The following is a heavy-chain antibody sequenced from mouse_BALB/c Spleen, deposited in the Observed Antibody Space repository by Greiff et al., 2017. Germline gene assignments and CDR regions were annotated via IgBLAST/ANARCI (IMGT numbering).Heavy chain of an antibody. CDR2: IDPFNGGT. CDR1: GYSFTSYY. CDR3: ARSDYGNCFDY. V-gene: IGHV1S135*01. Sequence: VQLQQSGPELMKPGASVKISCKASGYSFTSYYMHWVKQSHGKSLEWIGYIDPFNGGTSYNQKFKGKATLTVDKSSSTAYMHLSSLTSEDSAVYYCARSDYGNCFDYWGQGTTLTVSS. D-gene: IGHD2-1*01. J-gene: IGHJ2*01.